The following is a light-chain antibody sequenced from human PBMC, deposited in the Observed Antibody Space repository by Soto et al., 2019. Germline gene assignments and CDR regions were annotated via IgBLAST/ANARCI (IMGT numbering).Light chain of an antibody. CDR1: SSDVGGYNY. Sequence: QSALTQPPSASGSPGQSVTISCTGTSSDVGGYNYVSWYQQHPGTAPKLMIYEVSKRPSGVPDRFSGSKSGTTASLTVSGVLADDEADDYCSSYSGSNNCARVFGGGTKLTVL. J-gene: IGLJ2*01. CDR3: SSYSGSNNCARV. CDR2: EVS. V-gene: IGLV2-8*01.